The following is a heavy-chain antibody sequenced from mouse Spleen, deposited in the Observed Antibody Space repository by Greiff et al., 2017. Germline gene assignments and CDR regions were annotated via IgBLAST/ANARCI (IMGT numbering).Heavy chain of an antibody. V-gene: IGHV1-15*01. CDR3: TRERKLYGGPAWFAY. CDR2: IDPETGGT. J-gene: IGHJ3*01. Sequence: QVQLQQSGAELVRPGASVTLSCKASGYTFTDYEMHWVKQTPVHGLEWIGAIDPETGGTAYNQKFKGKATLTADKSSSTAYMELRSLTSEDSAVYYCTRERKLYGGPAWFAYWGQGTLVTVSA. CDR1: GYTFTDYE. D-gene: IGHD1-1*02.